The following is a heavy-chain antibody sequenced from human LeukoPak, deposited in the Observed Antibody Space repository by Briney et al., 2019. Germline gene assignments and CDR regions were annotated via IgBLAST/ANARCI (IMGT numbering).Heavy chain of an antibody. J-gene: IGHJ4*02. CDR2: INHSGST. Sequence: SETLSLTCAVYGGSFSGYYWSWIRQPPGKGLEWIGEINHSGSTNYNPSLKSRVTISVDTSKNQFSLKLSSVTAADTAVYYCARDLGVDTAPSDYWGQGTLVTVSS. CDR3: ARDLGVDTAPSDY. D-gene: IGHD5-18*01. CDR1: GGSFSGYY. V-gene: IGHV4-34*01.